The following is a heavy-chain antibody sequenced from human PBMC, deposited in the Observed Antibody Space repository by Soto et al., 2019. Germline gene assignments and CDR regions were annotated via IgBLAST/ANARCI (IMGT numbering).Heavy chain of an antibody. V-gene: IGHV1-69*08. D-gene: IGHD6-25*01. CDR3: ARDINSSGQPRSDY. CDR1: GGTFSSYT. CDR2: IIPILGIA. Sequence: QVQLVQSGAEVKKPGSSVKVSCKASGGTFSSYTISWVRQAPGQGLEWMGRIIPILGIANYAQKFQGRVTITADKSTSTAYMELSSLRSEDTAVYYCARDINSSGQPRSDYWGQGTLVTVSS. J-gene: IGHJ4*02.